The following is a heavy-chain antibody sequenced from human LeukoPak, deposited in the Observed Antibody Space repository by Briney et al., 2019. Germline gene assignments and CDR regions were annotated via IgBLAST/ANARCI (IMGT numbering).Heavy chain of an antibody. CDR1: AGSISSSSYY. CDR3: SGYDCSGGSCYRYYYYGMDV. J-gene: IGHJ6*02. CDR2: INHSGST. Sequence: PSETLSLTCTVSAGSISSSSYYWGWIRQPPGKGLEWIGEINHSGSTNYNPSLKSRVTISVDTSKNQFSLKLSSVTAAYTAVYYCSGYDCSGGSCYRYYYYGMDVWGQGTTVTVSS. V-gene: IGHV4-39*07. D-gene: IGHD2-15*01.